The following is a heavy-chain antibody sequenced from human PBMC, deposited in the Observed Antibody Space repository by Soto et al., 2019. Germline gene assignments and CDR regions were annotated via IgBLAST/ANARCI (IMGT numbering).Heavy chain of an antibody. CDR3: ARGLSNTAMVYYFDY. D-gene: IGHD5-18*01. CDR1: GTSISSYY. J-gene: IGHJ4*02. V-gene: IGHV4-59*01. CDR2: IYYSGST. Sequence: PSETLSLTCTVSGTSISSYYWSWIRQPPGKGLEWIGYIYYSGSTNYNPSLKSRVTISVDTSKNQFSLKLSSVTAADTAVYYCARGLSNTAMVYYFDYWGQGTLVTVSS.